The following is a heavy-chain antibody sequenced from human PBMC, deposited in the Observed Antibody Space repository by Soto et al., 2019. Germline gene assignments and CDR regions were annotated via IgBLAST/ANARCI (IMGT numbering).Heavy chain of an antibody. Sequence: EVQLVESGGGLVQPGGSLTLACAGSGFKFRSYEMNWVRQAPGKGLEWLSFILHSGDIIYYADPIKGRVTISRDIAKNLLYLHMNSLRVENTSIYYCATRLSVSYGPLFDQWGQGTLVTVSS. J-gene: IGHJ4*02. V-gene: IGHV3-48*03. CDR3: ATRLSVSYGPLFDQ. D-gene: IGHD3-16*01. CDR2: ILHSGDII. CDR1: GFKFRSYE.